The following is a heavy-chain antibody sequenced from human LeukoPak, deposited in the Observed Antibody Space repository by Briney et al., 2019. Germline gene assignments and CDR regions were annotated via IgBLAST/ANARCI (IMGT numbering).Heavy chain of an antibody. CDR2: IYYSGNT. V-gene: IGHV4-31*03. Sequence: PSETLSLTCTVSGGSISSSSYYWGWIRQPPGKGLEWIGYIYYSGNTHYNPSLKSRLTISIDTSRNQFSLKLNFVTAADTALYYCARERRGSYYFYGLDVWGQGTTVTVSS. CDR1: GGSISSSSYY. CDR3: ARERRGSYYFYGLDV. J-gene: IGHJ6*02.